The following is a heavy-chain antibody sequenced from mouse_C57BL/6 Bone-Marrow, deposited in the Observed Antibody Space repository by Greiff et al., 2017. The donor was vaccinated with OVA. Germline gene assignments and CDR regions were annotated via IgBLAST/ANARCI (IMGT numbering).Heavy chain of an antibody. CDR1: GYTFTNYW. CDR2: IYPGGGYT. D-gene: IGHD3-2*02. CDR3: ARGGKLRLPYYYAMAY. J-gene: IGHJ4*01. V-gene: IGHV1-63*01. Sequence: QVQLQQSGAELVRPGTSVKMSCKASGYTFTNYWIGWAKQRPGHGLEWIGDIYPGGGYTNYNEKFKGKATLTADKSSSTAYMQFSSLTSEDSAIYYCARGGKLRLPYYYAMAYWGQGTSVTVSS.